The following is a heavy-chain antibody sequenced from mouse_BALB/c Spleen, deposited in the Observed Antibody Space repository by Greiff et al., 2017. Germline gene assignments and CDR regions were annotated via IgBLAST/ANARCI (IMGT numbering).Heavy chain of an antibody. V-gene: IGHV1-82*01. CDR2: IYPGDGDT. Sequence: VQLQQSGPELVKPGASVKISCKASGYAFSSSWMNWVKQRPGQGLEWIGRIYPGDGDTNYNGKFKGKATLTADKSSSTAYMQLSSLTSVDSAVYFCANYGSSFPWFAYWGQGTLVTVSA. CDR3: ANYGSSFPWFAY. D-gene: IGHD1-1*01. J-gene: IGHJ3*01. CDR1: GYAFSSSW.